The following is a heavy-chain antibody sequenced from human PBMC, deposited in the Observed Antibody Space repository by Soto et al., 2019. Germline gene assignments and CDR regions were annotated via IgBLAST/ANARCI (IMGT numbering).Heavy chain of an antibody. CDR3: ARLYYDFWSGYYLYGMDV. CDR2: ISSSGSTI. D-gene: IGHD3-3*01. V-gene: IGHV3-48*03. J-gene: IGHJ6*02. Sequence: HPGGSLRLSCAASGFTFSSYEMNWVRQAPGKGLEWVSYISSSGSTIYYADSVKGRFTISRDNAKNSLYLQMNSLRAEDTAVYYCARLYYDFWSGYYLYGMDVWGQGTTVTVSS. CDR1: GFTFSSYE.